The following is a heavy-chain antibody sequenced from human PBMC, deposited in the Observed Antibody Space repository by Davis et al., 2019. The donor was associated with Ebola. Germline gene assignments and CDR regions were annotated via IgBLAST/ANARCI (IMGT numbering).Heavy chain of an antibody. CDR3: ARPSITGTADAFDI. J-gene: IGHJ3*02. V-gene: IGHV5-51*01. D-gene: IGHD1-20*01. CDR1: GYTFTNYW. CDR2: IYPGDSDT. Sequence: GESLKISCKGSGYTFTNYWIGCVRQMPGKGLEWMGIIYPGDSDTRYSPSFRGQVTISADRSINTAYLQWSSLKASDTAMYYCARPSITGTADAFDIWGQGTMVTVSS.